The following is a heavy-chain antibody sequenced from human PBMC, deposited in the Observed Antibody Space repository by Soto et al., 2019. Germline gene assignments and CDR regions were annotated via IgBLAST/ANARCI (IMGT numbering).Heavy chain of an antibody. CDR3: ARDRHSSSSGYFEY. CDR1: GFPFSSYG. D-gene: IGHD6-6*01. Sequence: QVQLVESGGGVVKPGRSRRLSCAASGFPFSSYGMHWVRQAPGKGLEWVAVIWYDGNDKYYADFVKGRFTISRDNAKNTVSLQMNSLRAEDTAVYYCARDRHSSSSGYFEYWGQGTLVTVSS. V-gene: IGHV3-33*01. CDR2: IWYDGNDK. J-gene: IGHJ4*02.